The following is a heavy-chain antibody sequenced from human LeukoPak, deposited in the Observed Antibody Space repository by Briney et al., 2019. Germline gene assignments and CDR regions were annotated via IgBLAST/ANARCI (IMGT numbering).Heavy chain of an antibody. CDR2: ISGSGGST. CDR1: GFTFSSYG. V-gene: IGHV3-23*01. D-gene: IGHD3-10*01. J-gene: IGHJ4*02. Sequence: PGGSLRLSCAASGFTFSSYGMSWVRQAPGKGLEWVSAISGSGGSTYYADSVKGRFTISRDNSKNTLYLQMNSLRAEDTAVYYCARDGEETLWFGELLSYFDYWGQGTLVTVSS. CDR3: ARDGEETLWFGELLSYFDY.